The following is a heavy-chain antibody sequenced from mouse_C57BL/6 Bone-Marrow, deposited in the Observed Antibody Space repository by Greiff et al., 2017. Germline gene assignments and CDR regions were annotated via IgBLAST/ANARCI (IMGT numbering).Heavy chain of an antibody. CDR3: ARAGAAVVAWFAY. D-gene: IGHD1-1*01. J-gene: IGHJ3*01. CDR1: GYTFTDYN. Sequence: EVQLQESGPELVKPGASVKIPCKASGYTFTDYNMAWVKQSHGKSLEWIGDINPNNGGTIYNQKFKGKATLTVDKSSSSAYMELRSLTSEDTAVYYCARAGAAVVAWFAYGGQGTLVTVSA. V-gene: IGHV1-18*01. CDR2: INPNNGGT.